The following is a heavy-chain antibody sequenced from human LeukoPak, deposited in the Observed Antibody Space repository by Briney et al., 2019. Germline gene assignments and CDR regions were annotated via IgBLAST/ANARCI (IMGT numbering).Heavy chain of an antibody. Sequence: SETLSLTCTVSDGSVSTSIYYWGWIRQPPGKGLEWIGSIFYSGSTYYNPSLKSRVTVSVDTSKNQFSLRLSSVTAADTAVYYCATVAVIRGVTYFDYWGQGTLVTVSS. CDR1: DGSVSTSIYY. CDR3: ATVAVIRGVTYFDY. J-gene: IGHJ4*02. CDR2: IFYSGST. V-gene: IGHV4-39*07. D-gene: IGHD3-10*01.